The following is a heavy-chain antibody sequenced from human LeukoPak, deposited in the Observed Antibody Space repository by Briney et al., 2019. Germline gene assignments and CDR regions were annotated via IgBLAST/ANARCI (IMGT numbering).Heavy chain of an antibody. J-gene: IGHJ6*03. CDR1: GGSFSGYY. D-gene: IGHD5-18*01. V-gene: IGHV4-34*01. CDR2: INHSGST. CDR3: ARDVRGNSYGYSYYYYYMDV. Sequence: SSETLSLTCAVYGGSFSGYYWSWIRQPPGKGLEWIGEINHSGSTNYNPSLKSRVTISVDTSKNQFSLKLSSVTAADTAVYYCARDVRGNSYGYSYYYYYMDVWGKGTTVTVSS.